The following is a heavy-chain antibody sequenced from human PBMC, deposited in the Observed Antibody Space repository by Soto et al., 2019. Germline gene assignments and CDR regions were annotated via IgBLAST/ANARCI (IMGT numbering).Heavy chain of an antibody. CDR1: GFTFSSYG. CDR2: IWYDGSNK. J-gene: IGHJ4*02. V-gene: IGHV3-33*01. Sequence: QVQLVESGGGVVQPGRSLRHSCAASGFTFSSYGMHWVRQAPGKGLEWVAVIWYDGSNKYYADSVKGRFTISRDNSKNTLYLQMNSLRAEDTAVYYCARENYCSGGSCYSGDYWGQGTLVTVSS. D-gene: IGHD2-15*01. CDR3: ARENYCSGGSCYSGDY.